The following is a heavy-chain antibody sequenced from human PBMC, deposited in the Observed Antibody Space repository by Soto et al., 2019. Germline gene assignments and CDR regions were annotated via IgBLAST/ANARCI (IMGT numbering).Heavy chain of an antibody. CDR2: ISGSGGST. Sequence: GGSLRLSCAASGFTFSSYAMSWVRQAPGKGLEWVSAISGSGGSTYFADPVEGRFTISRDNFKSTLYLQMNSLRVEDTAVYYCAKEKVGGGYYYNAMDVWGQGTTVTVSS. J-gene: IGHJ6*02. V-gene: IGHV3-23*01. CDR1: GFTFSSYA. D-gene: IGHD3-16*01. CDR3: AKEKVGGGYYYNAMDV.